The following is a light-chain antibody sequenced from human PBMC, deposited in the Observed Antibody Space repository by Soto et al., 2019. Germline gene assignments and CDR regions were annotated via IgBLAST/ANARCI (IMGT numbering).Light chain of an antibody. CDR1: QNVYNN. Sequence: EIVMTQSPATLPVSPGEGATLSCKASQNVYNNLAWCQQRPGQHPRLLIYDASTRATGISARFSGSGYGTEFTLTISSLQSEDFAVYFCQQCRNWPLTFGGGTKVDIK. J-gene: IGKJ4*01. V-gene: IGKV3-15*01. CDR2: DAS. CDR3: QQCRNWPLT.